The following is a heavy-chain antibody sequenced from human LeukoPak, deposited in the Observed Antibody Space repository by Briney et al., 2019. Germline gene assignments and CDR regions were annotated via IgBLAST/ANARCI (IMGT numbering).Heavy chain of an antibody. CDR1: GFTFRDYY. CDR3: AREIAAAGGDY. Sequence: GGSLRLSCAAWGFTFRDYYMSWIRQAPGKGVEGVSYISSSSRYTNYGDCVKGRFTISRDNANNSLYLQMNSLRAEDTAVYYCAREIAAAGGDYWGQGTLVTVSS. V-gene: IGHV3-11*05. CDR2: ISSSSRYT. D-gene: IGHD6-13*01. J-gene: IGHJ4*02.